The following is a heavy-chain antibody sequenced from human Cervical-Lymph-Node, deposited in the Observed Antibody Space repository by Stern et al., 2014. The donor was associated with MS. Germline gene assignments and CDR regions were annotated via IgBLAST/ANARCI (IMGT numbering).Heavy chain of an antibody. CDR3: ARKADWGDYFDY. CDR2: IYHSGSA. CDR1: GDSIRTYF. J-gene: IGHJ4*02. Sequence: QVQLQESGPGLLKPSETLSLTCSVSGDSIRTYFWTWIRQPPGRTLEWIGYIYHSGSANYNPSLKSRVTMSVDTSNKQVSLKQSSVTAADTAVYYCARKADWGDYFDYWGQGALVTVSS. D-gene: IGHD7-27*01. V-gene: IGHV4-59*08.